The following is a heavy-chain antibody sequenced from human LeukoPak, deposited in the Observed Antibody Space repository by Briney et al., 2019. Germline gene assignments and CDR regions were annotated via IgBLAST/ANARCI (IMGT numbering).Heavy chain of an antibody. CDR3: AIDGDYDSLSDAFDI. CDR2: RKQDGSEK. J-gene: IGHJ3*02. Sequence: GGSLRLSCAASGFTFSSYWMSWVRQAPGKGLEWEAKRKQDGSEKYYVDPVMGRFTISRDNAKNSLYLQMKSLRAEDTAVYYCAIDGDYDSLSDAFDIWGQGTMVTVSS. D-gene: IGHD2-21*02. V-gene: IGHV3-7*01. CDR1: GFTFSSYW.